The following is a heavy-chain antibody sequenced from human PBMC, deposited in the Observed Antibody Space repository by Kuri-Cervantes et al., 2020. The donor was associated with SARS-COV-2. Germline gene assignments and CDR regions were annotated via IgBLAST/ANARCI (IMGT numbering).Heavy chain of an antibody. Sequence: ASVKVSCKASGYTFTSYGISWVRQAPGQGLEWMGWISAYNGNTNYAQKLQGRVTMTTDTSTSTAYMELRSLRSDDTAVYYCARDDGRRIFGVVINYYYYYMDVWGKGTTVTVSS. CDR2: ISAYNGNT. CDR1: GYTFTSYG. V-gene: IGHV1-18*01. D-gene: IGHD3-3*01. J-gene: IGHJ6*03. CDR3: ARDDGRRIFGVVINYYYYYMDV.